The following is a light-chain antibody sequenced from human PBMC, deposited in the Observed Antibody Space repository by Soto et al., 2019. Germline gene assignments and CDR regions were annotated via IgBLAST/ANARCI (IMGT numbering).Light chain of an antibody. Sequence: VLTQSPATLSVSPGERATLSCRASQSLNGYLAWYQQKPGQAPRLLIYRASTRATGIPARFSGSGSGTEFTLTISSLQSEDFAVYYCQQYYNWPPWTFGPGTKVDIK. CDR2: RAS. CDR1: QSLNGY. J-gene: IGKJ1*01. CDR3: QQYYNWPPWT. V-gene: IGKV3-15*01.